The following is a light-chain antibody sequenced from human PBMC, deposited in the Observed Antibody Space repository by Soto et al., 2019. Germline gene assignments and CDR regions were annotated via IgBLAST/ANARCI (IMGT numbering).Light chain of an antibody. CDR2: KAS. CDR3: QQYNSYHT. CDR1: QSISSW. V-gene: IGKV1-5*03. J-gene: IGKJ4*01. Sequence: DIQITQSPSTLSASVGDRVTITCRASQSISSWLAWYQQNPGKAPKLLIYKASSLESGVPSRFSGSGSGTEFTLTISSLQPDDFSTYYCQQYNSYHTFGGGTKVEIK.